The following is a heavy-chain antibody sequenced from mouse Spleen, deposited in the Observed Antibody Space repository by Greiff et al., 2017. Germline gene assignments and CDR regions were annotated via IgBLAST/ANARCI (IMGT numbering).Heavy chain of an antibody. CDR3: ASPTMITTGVFAY. V-gene: IGHV1-42*01. CDR2: INPSTGGT. J-gene: IGHJ3*01. CDR1: GYSFTGYY. D-gene: IGHD2-4*01. Sequence: VQLKQSGPELVKPGASVKISCKASGYSFTGYYMNWVKQSPEKSLEWIGEINPSTGGTTYNQKFKAKATLTVDKSSSTAYMQLKSLTSEDSAVYYCASPTMITTGVFAYWGQGTLVTVSA.